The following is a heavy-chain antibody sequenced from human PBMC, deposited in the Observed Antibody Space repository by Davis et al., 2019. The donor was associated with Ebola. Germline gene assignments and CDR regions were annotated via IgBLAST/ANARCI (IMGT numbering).Heavy chain of an antibody. D-gene: IGHD3-3*01. CDR2: IYPGDSDT. CDR1: GYSFTSYW. J-gene: IGHJ3*02. Sequence: PGGSLRLSCKGSGYSFTSYWIGWVRQMPGKGLEWMGIIYPGDSDTRYSPSFQGQVTISADKSISTAYLQWSSLKASDTAMYYCARHRMEWLPGPYDAFDIWGQGTMVTVSS. CDR3: ARHRMEWLPGPYDAFDI. V-gene: IGHV5-51*01.